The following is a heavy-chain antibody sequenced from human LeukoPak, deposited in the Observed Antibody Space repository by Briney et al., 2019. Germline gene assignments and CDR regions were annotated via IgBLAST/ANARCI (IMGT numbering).Heavy chain of an antibody. D-gene: IGHD6-19*01. V-gene: IGHV3-48*01. Sequence: GGSLRLSCAASGFTFSSSWMTWVRQAPGKGLEWVSYISSSSSTIYYADSVKGRFTISRDNAKNSLYLQMNSLRAEDTAVYYCARDGRPLSSGWYVDYYYYMDVWGKGTTVTVSS. CDR2: ISSSSSTI. CDR1: GFTFSSSW. J-gene: IGHJ6*03. CDR3: ARDGRPLSSGWYVDYYYYMDV.